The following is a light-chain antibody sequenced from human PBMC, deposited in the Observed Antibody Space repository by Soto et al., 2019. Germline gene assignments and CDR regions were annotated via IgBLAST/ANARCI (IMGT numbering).Light chain of an antibody. CDR1: SSDVGGYNY. CDR2: DVS. Sequence: QSALTQPASVSGSPGQSITISCTGTSSDVGGYNYVSWYQQHPGRAPKLIIYDVSNRPSGVSNRFSGSKSGNTASLSIAGLKAEDEAHYYCSSDTSSTIVVFGGGTQLTVL. CDR3: SSDTSSTIVV. V-gene: IGLV2-14*01. J-gene: IGLJ2*01.